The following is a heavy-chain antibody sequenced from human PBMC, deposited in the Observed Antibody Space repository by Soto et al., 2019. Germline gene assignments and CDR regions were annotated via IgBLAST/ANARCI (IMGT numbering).Heavy chain of an antibody. CDR2: ISAYNGNT. V-gene: IGHV1-18*01. CDR3: ARECSSTSCYDYYYYGMDV. D-gene: IGHD2-2*01. J-gene: IGHJ6*02. Sequence: ASVKVSCKASGYTFTSYGISWVRQAPGQGLEWMGWISAYNGNTNYAQKLQGRVTMTTDTSTSTAYMELRSLRSDDTALYYCARECSSTSCYDYYYYGMDVWGQGTTVTVSS. CDR1: GYTFTSYG.